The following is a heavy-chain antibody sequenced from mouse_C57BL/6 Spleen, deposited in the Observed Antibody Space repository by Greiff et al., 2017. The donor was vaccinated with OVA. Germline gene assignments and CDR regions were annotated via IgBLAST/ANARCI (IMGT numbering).Heavy chain of an antibody. Sequence: QVQLQQSGTELVKPGASVKLSCKASGYTFTSYWMHWVKQRPGQGLEWIGNINPSNGGNNYNEKFKSQATLTVDKSSSTAYMQLSSLTSEDSAVYYCARSSMIKGFAYWGQGTLVTVSA. CDR3: ARSSMIKGFAY. CDR2: INPSNGGN. V-gene: IGHV1-53*01. J-gene: IGHJ3*01. D-gene: IGHD2-4*01. CDR1: GYTFTSYW.